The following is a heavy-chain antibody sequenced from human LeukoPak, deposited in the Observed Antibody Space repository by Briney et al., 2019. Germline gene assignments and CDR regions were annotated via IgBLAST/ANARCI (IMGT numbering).Heavy chain of an antibody. CDR1: GGSISSSSYY. J-gene: IGHJ4*02. CDR3: ARRFAAAGTFDY. CDR2: IYYSGST. Sequence: SETLYLTCTVSGGSISSSSYYWGWIRQPPGKGLEWIGSIYYSGSTYYNPSLKSRVTISVDTSKNQFSLKLSSVTAADTAVYYCARRFAAAGTFDYWGQGTLVTVSS. V-gene: IGHV4-39*01. D-gene: IGHD6-13*01.